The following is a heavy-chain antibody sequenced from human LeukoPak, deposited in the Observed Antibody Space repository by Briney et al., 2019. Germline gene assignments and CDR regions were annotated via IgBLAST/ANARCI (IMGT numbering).Heavy chain of an antibody. D-gene: IGHD3-3*01. V-gene: IGHV1-8*03. CDR2: MNPNSGNT. CDR3: ARGVKVTIYYYYYMDV. CDR1: GYTFTSYD. Sequence: ASVKVSCKASGYTFTSYDINWVRQATGQGLEWMGWMNPNSGNTGYAQKFQGRVTITRNTSISTAYMELSSLRSEDTAVYYCARGVKVTIYYYYYMDVWGKGTTVTVSS. J-gene: IGHJ6*03.